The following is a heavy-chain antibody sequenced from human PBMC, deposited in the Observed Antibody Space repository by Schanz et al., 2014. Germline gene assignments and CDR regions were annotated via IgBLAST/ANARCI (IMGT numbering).Heavy chain of an antibody. CDR1: GYTFSSYG. CDR2: MNPNRGNP. Sequence: QVQLVQSWAEVKGPGASVKVSCKASGYTFSSYGITWVRQAPGQGLEWLGWMNPNRGNPGFAQKFRGRVTMTRNTSMSTAYIELHILTSEDTAVYYCARGRTFDYWGQGTLVTVSS. J-gene: IGHJ4*02. CDR3: ARGRTFDY. V-gene: IGHV1-8*02.